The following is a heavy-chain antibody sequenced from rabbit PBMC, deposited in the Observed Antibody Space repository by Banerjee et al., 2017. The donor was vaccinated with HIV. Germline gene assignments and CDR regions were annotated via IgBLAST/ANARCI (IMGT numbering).Heavy chain of an antibody. V-gene: IGHV1S47*01. Sequence: QEQLVESGGGLVQPEGSLTLTCTASGFDFSRYGVSWVRQAPGKGLEWIGYIDLVFGSTYYASWVNGRFTISSHNAQNTVDLQMDSLTAADTATYFCARDLAGVIGWNFDLWGPGTLVTVS. CDR2: IDLVFGST. D-gene: IGHD4-1*01. J-gene: IGHJ4*01. CDR1: GFDFSRYG. CDR3: ARDLAGVIGWNFDL.